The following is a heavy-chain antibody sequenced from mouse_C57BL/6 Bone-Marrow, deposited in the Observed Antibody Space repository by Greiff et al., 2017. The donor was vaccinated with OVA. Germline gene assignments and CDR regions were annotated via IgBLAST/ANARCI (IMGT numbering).Heavy chain of an antibody. CDR1: GYTFTSYW. J-gene: IGHJ3*01. CDR2: IDPSDSYT. V-gene: IGHV1-69*01. D-gene: IGHD1-1*01. CDR3: ARLNYVGSFAY. Sequence: QVQLQQPGAELVMPGASVKLSCKASGYTFTSYWMHWVKQRPGQGLEWIGEIDPSDSYTNYNQKFKGKSTLTVDKSSSTAYMQLSSLTSEDSAVYFCARLNYVGSFAYWGQGTLVTVSA.